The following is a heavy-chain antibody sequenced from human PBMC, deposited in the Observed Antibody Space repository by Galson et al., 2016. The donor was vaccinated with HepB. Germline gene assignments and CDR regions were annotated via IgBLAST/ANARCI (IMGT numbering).Heavy chain of an antibody. Sequence: TLSLTCAVSGGSFSDYYWGWIRQSPGKGLEWIGEIHPGGCTDYNPSLRSRVTLSVDTSKSHFSLTVTAVTATDTAVYDCARGQDPYKIRDWGQGTLVTVSS. D-gene: IGHD5-24*01. CDR3: ARGQDPYKIRD. J-gene: IGHJ4*02. V-gene: IGHV4-34*01. CDR1: GGSFSDYY. CDR2: IHPGGCT.